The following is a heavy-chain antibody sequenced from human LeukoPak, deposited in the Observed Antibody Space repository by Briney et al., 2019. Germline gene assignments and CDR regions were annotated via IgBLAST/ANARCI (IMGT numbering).Heavy chain of an antibody. Sequence: GGSLRLSCAASGFAVSSNYMSWVRQAPGKGLEWVSVIYSGGDTYYADSVKGRFTISRDNSKNTLYLQMNSLRAEDTAVYYCARGEGGILATPEDYWGQGTLVTVSS. D-gene: IGHD1-14*01. V-gene: IGHV3-53*01. CDR2: IYSGGDT. CDR1: GFAVSSNY. CDR3: ARGEGGILATPEDY. J-gene: IGHJ4*02.